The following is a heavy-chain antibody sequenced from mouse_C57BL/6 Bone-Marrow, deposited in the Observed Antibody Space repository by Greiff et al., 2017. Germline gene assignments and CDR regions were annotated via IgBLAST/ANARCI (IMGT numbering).Heavy chain of an antibody. CDR2: INPNNGGT. D-gene: IGHD1-1*02. CDR1: GYTFTDYN. Sequence: EVQLQQSGPELVKPGASVKMSCKASGYTFTDYNMHWVKQSNGKSLEWIGYINPNNGGTSYNQKFKGKATLTVNKSSSTAYMQLSSLTSEDSAVYYCAAATGAWFAYWGQGTLVTVSA. CDR3: AAATGAWFAY. J-gene: IGHJ3*01. V-gene: IGHV1-22*01.